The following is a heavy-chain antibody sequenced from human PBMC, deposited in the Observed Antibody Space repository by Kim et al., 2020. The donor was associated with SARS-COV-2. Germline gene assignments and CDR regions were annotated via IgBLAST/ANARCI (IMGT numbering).Heavy chain of an antibody. CDR3: ARAGFLEWFSDVDV. CDR2: IYTSGST. CDR1: GGSISSYY. J-gene: IGHJ6*04. Sequence: SETLSLTCTVSGGSISSYYWSWIRQPAGKGLEWIGRIYTSGSTNYNPSLKSRVTMSVDTSKNQFSLKLSSVTAADTAVYYCARAGFLEWFSDVDVWGKGTTVTVSS. V-gene: IGHV4-4*07. D-gene: IGHD3-3*01.